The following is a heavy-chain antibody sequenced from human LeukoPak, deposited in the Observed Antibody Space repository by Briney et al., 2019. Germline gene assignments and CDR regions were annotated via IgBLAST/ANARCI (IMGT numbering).Heavy chain of an antibody. CDR2: IRSSGTNT. CDR1: GFTFANYA. V-gene: IGHV3-23*01. Sequence: GGSLRLSCVGSGFTFANYAMTWVRQAPGKGLEWVSDIRSSGTNTYYGDSAKGRFTISRDSSKNTVFLQMDSLRVEDTAIYHCAREGRAVAGNNYFDPWGQGTLVTVSS. CDR3: AREGRAVAGNNYFDP. D-gene: IGHD6-19*01. J-gene: IGHJ5*02.